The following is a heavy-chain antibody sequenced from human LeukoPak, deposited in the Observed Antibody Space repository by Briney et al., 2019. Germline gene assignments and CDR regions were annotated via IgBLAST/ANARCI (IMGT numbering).Heavy chain of an antibody. D-gene: IGHD6-13*01. J-gene: IGHJ3*02. CDR1: GFNFRDAA. V-gene: IGHV3-30-3*01. CDR3: ARDFPLAADDAFDI. CDR2: ISGDGVNK. Sequence: GGSLRLSCAASGFNFRDAAMTWVRQAPGKGLEWVAVISGDGVNKYYAESVKGRFTISRDKSKNTLYLQMNSLRAEDTAVYYCARDFPLAADDAFDIWGQGTMVTVSS.